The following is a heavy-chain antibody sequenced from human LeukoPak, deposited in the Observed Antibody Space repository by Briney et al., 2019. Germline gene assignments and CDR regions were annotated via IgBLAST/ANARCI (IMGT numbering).Heavy chain of an antibody. Sequence: AASVKVSCKASGYTFTGYYMHWVRQAPGQGLEWMGWINPNSDGTNYAQKFQGRVTMTRDTSISTAYMELSRLRSDDTAVYYCARDWEDCSSTSCYLTFDYWGQGTLVTVSS. CDR1: GYTFTGYY. J-gene: IGHJ4*02. CDR3: ARDWEDCSSTSCYLTFDY. CDR2: INPNSDGT. V-gene: IGHV1-2*02. D-gene: IGHD2-2*01.